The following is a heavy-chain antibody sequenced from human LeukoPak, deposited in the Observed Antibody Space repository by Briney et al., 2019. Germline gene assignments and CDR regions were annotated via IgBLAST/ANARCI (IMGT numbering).Heavy chain of an antibody. Sequence: GESLKISCKASGYSFSSYWIGWVRQMPEKGLEWTAIINPGDYDARYSPSFQGQVTVSADRSISTAYMQWSTLKASDTATYYCTKAPTSSLSFFDFWGQGTLVTVSS. J-gene: IGHJ4*02. V-gene: IGHV5-51*01. D-gene: IGHD5-24*01. CDR3: TKAPTSSLSFFDF. CDR1: GYSFSSYW. CDR2: INPGDYDA.